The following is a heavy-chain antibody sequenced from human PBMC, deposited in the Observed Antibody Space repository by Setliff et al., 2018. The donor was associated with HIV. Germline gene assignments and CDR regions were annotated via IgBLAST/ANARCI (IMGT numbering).Heavy chain of an antibody. V-gene: IGHV4-39*01. CDR2: VYHTGTT. CDR1: GGSINNPNFY. J-gene: IGHJ4*02. D-gene: IGHD2-2*01. CDR3: ARRRFVVVPTAPEADY. Sequence: PSETLSLTCTVSGGSINNPNFYWGWIRQSPGKGLEWIGNVYHTGTTYYKPSLRSRVTMSVDTSKNQFSLNLSSVTAADTAVYYCARRRFVVVPTAPEADYWGQGTLVTVSS.